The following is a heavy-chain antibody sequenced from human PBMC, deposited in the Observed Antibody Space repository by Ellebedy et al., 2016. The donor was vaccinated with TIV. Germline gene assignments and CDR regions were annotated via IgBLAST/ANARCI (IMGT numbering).Heavy chain of an antibody. D-gene: IGHD2-21*02. Sequence: ASVKVSCXVSGYTLTELSMHWVRQAPGQGLEWMGWINPNSGGTNYAQKFQGWVTMTRDTSISTAYMELSRLRSDDTAVYYCARDPRASYCGGDCTPAPWFDPWGQGTLVTVSS. CDR2: INPNSGGT. CDR3: ARDPRASYCGGDCTPAPWFDP. V-gene: IGHV1-2*04. J-gene: IGHJ5*02. CDR1: GYTLTELS.